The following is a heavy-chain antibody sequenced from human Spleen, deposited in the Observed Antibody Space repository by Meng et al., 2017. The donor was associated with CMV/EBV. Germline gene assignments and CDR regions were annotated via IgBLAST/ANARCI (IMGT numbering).Heavy chain of an antibody. Sequence: EVQLVESGGXLVKPGGSLXLSCAASGFTFSSYSMNWVRQAPGKGLEWVSSISSSSSYIYYADSVKGRFTISRDNAKNSLYLQMNSLRAEDTAVYYCARDLVPPYYYDSRGYLDYWGQGPLGTVSS. V-gene: IGHV3-21*01. D-gene: IGHD3-22*01. CDR3: ARDLVPPYYYDSRGYLDY. CDR1: GFTFSSYS. J-gene: IGHJ4*02. CDR2: ISSSSSYI.